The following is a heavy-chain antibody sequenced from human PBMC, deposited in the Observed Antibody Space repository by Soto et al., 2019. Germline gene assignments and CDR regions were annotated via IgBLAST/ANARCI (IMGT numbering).Heavy chain of an antibody. V-gene: IGHV4-39*01. CDR2: IYYSGST. CDR1: GGSISRSSYY. J-gene: IGHJ5*02. Sequence: PSETLSLTCTVSGGSISRSSYYWGWIRQPPGKGLEWIGSIYYSGSTYYNPSLKSRVTISVDTSKNQFSLKLSSVTAADTAVYYCASSPVVVAATGPLWWFDPWGQGTRVTVS. CDR3: ASSPVVVAATGPLWWFDP. D-gene: IGHD2-15*01.